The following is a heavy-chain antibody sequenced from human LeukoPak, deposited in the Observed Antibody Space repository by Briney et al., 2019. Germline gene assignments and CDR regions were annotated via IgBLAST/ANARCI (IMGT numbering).Heavy chain of an antibody. CDR1: GFTFSSYA. CDR2: ISYDGSNK. Sequence: GGSLRLSCAASGFTFSSYAMHWVRQAPGKGLEWVAVISYDGSNKYYAHSVKGRFTISRDNSKNTLYLQMNSLRAEDTAVYYCARESNGDYLHYWGQGTLVTVSS. V-gene: IGHV3-30*04. CDR3: ARESNGDYLHY. D-gene: IGHD4-17*01. J-gene: IGHJ4*02.